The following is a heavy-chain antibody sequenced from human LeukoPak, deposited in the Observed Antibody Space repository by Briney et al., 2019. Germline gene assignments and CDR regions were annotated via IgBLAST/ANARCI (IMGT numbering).Heavy chain of an antibody. CDR1: GFTFSSYA. D-gene: IGHD3-10*01. J-gene: IGHJ4*02. V-gene: IGHV3-23*01. Sequence: GGSLRLSCAASGFTFSSYAMSWVRQAPGKGLEWVSGISGSGGSTYYADSVEGRFTISRDNSKNTLYLQMNSLRAEVTAVYYCAKDRYYGSGSYLGYFDYWGQGTLVTVSS. CDR3: AKDRYYGSGSYLGYFDY. CDR2: ISGSGGST.